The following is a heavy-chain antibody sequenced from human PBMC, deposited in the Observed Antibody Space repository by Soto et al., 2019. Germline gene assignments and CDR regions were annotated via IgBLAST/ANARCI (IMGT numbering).Heavy chain of an antibody. Sequence: QVQLVQSGAEVKKPGSSLKFSCWPSRGTFNGNAIIWVRQAPGHDLEWLGALVPQFGTPNYAQKFQDRVTIVADESTNTTSMELRGLTSDDTAVYYCARQNRDTPMVPFDVWGQGTLVTVSS. D-gene: IGHD5-18*01. V-gene: IGHV1-69*01. CDR2: LVPQFGTP. CDR3: ARQNRDTPMVPFDV. CDR1: RGTFNGNA. J-gene: IGHJ4*02.